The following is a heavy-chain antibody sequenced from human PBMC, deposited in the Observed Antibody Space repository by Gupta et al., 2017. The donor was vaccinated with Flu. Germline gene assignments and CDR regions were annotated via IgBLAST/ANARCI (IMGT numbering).Heavy chain of an antibody. Sequence: EVQLLESGGGLVQPGGSLRLSCAASGFTFSSYAMSWVRQAPGKGLEWVSAISGSGGSTYYADSVKGRFTISRDNSKNTLYLKMNSLRAEDTAVYYCAKDPTTQTWEPASGIYWGQGTLVTVSS. V-gene: IGHV3-23*01. J-gene: IGHJ4*02. CDR2: ISGSGGST. CDR3: AKDPTTQTWEPASGIY. CDR1: GFTFSSYA. D-gene: IGHD1-26*01.